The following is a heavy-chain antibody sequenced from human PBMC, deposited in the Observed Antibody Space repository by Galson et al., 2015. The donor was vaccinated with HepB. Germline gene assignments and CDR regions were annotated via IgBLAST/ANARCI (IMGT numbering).Heavy chain of an antibody. J-gene: IGHJ4*02. CDR3: ARVGPYSGYED. V-gene: IGHV1-69*13. CDR2: IIPIFGTA. D-gene: IGHD5-12*01. CDR1: GYTFTSYD. Sequence: SVKVSCKASGYTFTSYDINWVRQATGQGLEWMGGIIPIFGTANYAQKFQGRVTITADESTSTAYMELSSLRSEDTAVYYCARVGPYSGYEDWGQGTLVTVSS.